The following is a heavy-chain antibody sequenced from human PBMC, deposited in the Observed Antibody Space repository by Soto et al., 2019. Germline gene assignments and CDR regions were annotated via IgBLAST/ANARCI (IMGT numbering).Heavy chain of an antibody. Sequence: PGGSLRLSCAASGFTFSSYGMHWVRQAPGKGLEWVAVIWYDGSNKYYADSVKGRFTISRDNSKNTLYLQMNSLRAEDTAVYYCARDHHYGDYQPFDPWGQGTLVTVSS. D-gene: IGHD4-17*01. J-gene: IGHJ5*02. CDR2: IWYDGSNK. V-gene: IGHV3-33*01. CDR3: ARDHHYGDYQPFDP. CDR1: GFTFSSYG.